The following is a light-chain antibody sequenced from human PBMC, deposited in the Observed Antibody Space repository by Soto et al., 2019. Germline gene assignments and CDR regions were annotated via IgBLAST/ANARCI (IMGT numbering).Light chain of an antibody. J-gene: IGLJ2*01. Sequence: QSVLTQPASVSGAPGQSITISFTGTSSEVGGYNYVSWYQQHPGKAPKLMIYEVSTRPSGVSNRFSGSKSGNTASLTISGLQAEDEADYYCSSYTNRSTVVFCGGTMLTVL. CDR2: EVS. CDR3: SSYTNRSTVV. CDR1: SSEVGGYNY. V-gene: IGLV2-14*01.